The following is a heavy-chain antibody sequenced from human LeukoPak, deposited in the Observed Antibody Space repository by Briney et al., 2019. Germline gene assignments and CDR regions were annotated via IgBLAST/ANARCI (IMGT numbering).Heavy chain of an antibody. D-gene: IGHD3-3*01. J-gene: IGHJ3*02. V-gene: IGHV2-70*11. CDR1: GFSLSTSGMC. CDR3: ARSITIFGVVIIRGAFDI. Sequence: SGPTLVNPTQTLTLTCTFSGFSLSTSGMCVSWIRQPPGKALEWLARIDWDDDKYYSTSPKTRLTISKDTSKNQVVLTMTNMDPVDTATYYCARSITIFGVVIIRGAFDIWGQGTMVTVSS. CDR2: IDWDDDK.